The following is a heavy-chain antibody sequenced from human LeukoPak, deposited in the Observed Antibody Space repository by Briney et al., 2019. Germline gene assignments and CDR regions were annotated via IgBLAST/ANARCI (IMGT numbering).Heavy chain of an antibody. CDR1: GFTFSSYE. Sequence: PGGSLRLSCAASGFTFSSYEMNWVRQAPGKGLEWVSYISSSGSTIYYADSVKGRFTISRDNSKNNLYLQMNSLRTDDTAVYYCAKSGYNRFDYWGQGTLVTVSS. CDR3: AKSGYNRFDY. D-gene: IGHD5-24*01. J-gene: IGHJ4*02. V-gene: IGHV3-48*03. CDR2: ISSSGSTI.